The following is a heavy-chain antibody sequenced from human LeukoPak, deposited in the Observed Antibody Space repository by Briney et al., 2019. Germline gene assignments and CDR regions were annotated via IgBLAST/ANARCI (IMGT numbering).Heavy chain of an antibody. V-gene: IGHV3-23*01. J-gene: IGHJ4*02. Sequence: GGSLRLSCAASGFTFSSYAMSWVRQAPGKGLEWVSAVSGSGGSTYYADSVKGRFTISRDNSKNTLYLQMNSLRAEDTAVYYCAKAATMHYYGSGSFDYWGQGTLVTVSS. D-gene: IGHD3-10*01. CDR2: VSGSGGST. CDR1: GFTFSSYA. CDR3: AKAATMHYYGSGSFDY.